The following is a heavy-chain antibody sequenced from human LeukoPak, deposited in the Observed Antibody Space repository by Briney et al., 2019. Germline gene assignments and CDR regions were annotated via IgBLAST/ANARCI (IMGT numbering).Heavy chain of an antibody. Sequence: GGSLRLSCAASGFSFSTYAMSWVRQAPGKGLEWVSTITNSGCTTYYADPVKGRFTISRDNSKNTLYLQVSSLRAEDTAVYYCAKRYCSGGSCYWGYAFDYWGQGTLVTVSS. J-gene: IGHJ4*02. D-gene: IGHD2-15*01. CDR1: GFSFSTYA. V-gene: IGHV3-23*01. CDR2: ITNSGCTT. CDR3: AKRYCSGGSCYWGYAFDY.